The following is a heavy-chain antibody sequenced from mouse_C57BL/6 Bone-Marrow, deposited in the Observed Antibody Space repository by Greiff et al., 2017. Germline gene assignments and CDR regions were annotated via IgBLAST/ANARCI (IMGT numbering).Heavy chain of an antibody. CDR3: TTIATVVPTFDD. Sequence: VQLQQSGAELVRPGASVKLSCTASGFNFKDDCMHWVKQRPEQGLEWIGWIDPENGDTEYASKFQGKATLTADTSSNTAYLQLSSLTSEDTAVYYCTTIATVVPTFDDWGTGTTVTVSS. CDR2: IDPENGDT. CDR1: GFNFKDDC. D-gene: IGHD5-1*01. V-gene: IGHV14-4*01. J-gene: IGHJ1*03.